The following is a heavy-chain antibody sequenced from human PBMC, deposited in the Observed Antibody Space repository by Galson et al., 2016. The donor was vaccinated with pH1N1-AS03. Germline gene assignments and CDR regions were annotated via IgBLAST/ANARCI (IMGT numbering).Heavy chain of an antibody. V-gene: IGHV3-21*01. D-gene: IGHD2-2*01. CDR3: SRGDYCSSTSCFWPPLYGMDV. Sequence: SLRLSCAASGFTFTNYSMNWVRQAPGQGLEWVSSISSSTSYIYYGDSVKGRFTSSRDNVKNSLYLQMTSLRAEDTAVYYCSRGDYCSSTSCFWPPLYGMDVWGQGTTVTVSS. J-gene: IGHJ6*02. CDR2: ISSSTSYI. CDR1: GFTFTNYS.